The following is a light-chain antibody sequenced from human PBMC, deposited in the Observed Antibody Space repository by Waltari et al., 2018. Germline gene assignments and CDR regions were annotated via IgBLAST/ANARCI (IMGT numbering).Light chain of an antibody. CDR3: QQYDNPPLT. J-gene: IGKJ4*01. Sequence: IQMNQSPSYLSASVGDRVNITCQASQDISNYLNWYQQKPGKAPKLLIYDASNLETGVPSRFSGSGSGTDFTLTISRLQPEDIATYYCQQYDNPPLTFGGGTKVEIK. CDR2: DAS. CDR1: QDISNY. V-gene: IGKV1-33*01.